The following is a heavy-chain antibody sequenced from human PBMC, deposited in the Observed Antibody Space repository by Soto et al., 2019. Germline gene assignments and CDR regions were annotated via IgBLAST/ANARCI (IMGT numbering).Heavy chain of an antibody. V-gene: IGHV4-59*08. CDR2: IYYSGST. J-gene: IGHJ5*02. D-gene: IGHD3-3*01. Sequence: SETLSLTCTVSGGSISSYYWSWIRQPPGKGLEWIGYIYYSGSTNYNPSLKSRVTISVDTSKNQFSLKLSSVTAADTAVYYCARHNFHYDFWSGYPNWFDPWGQGTLVTVSS. CDR3: ARHNFHYDFWSGYPNWFDP. CDR1: GGSISSYY.